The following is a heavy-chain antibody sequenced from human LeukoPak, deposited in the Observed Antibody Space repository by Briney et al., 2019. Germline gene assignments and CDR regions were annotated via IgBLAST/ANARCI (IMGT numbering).Heavy chain of an antibody. J-gene: IGHJ4*02. Sequence: PGGSLRLSCAVSGFTFSNYAMSWVRQAPGKGLEWVSSITSSGTNKYLDSVKGRFTVSRDNSKNTLYLQMNGLRAEDTAMYYCAKPTGDSSYWGQGTLVTVSS. CDR1: GFTFSNYA. CDR3: AKPTGDSSY. CDR2: ITSSGTNK. V-gene: IGHV3-23*01. D-gene: IGHD7-27*01.